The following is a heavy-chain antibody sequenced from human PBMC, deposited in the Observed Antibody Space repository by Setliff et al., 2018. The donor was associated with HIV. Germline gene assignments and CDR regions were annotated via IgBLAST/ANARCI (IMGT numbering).Heavy chain of an antibody. CDR1: GYTFINFG. V-gene: IGHV1-18*01. CDR3: ARENEGGAFDI. CDR2: SSAYNGNT. D-gene: IGHD1-1*01. J-gene: IGHJ3*02. Sequence: GASVKVSCKASGYTFINFGISWVRQAPGQGLEWMGWSSAYNGNTNSAQRLQGRVTLTTDTSTSTAYMDLRSLRSDDTAVYFCARENEGGAFDIWGKGTMVTVSS.